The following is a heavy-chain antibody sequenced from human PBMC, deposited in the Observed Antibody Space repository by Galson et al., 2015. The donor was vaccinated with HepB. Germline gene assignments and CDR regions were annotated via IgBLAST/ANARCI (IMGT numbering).Heavy chain of an antibody. V-gene: IGHV2-5*02. CDR2: FYWDDDK. D-gene: IGHD7-27*01. CDR3: AHSKTGGAQFDY. CDR1: GFSLSTRGVS. Sequence: PALVKPTQTLTLTCTFSGFSLSTRGVSVGWIRQPPGKALEWLALFYWDDDKRYSPSLRSRLTITKDTSKNQVVLTMTNMDPVDTATYYCAHSKTGGAQFDYWGQGTLVTVSS. J-gene: IGHJ4*02.